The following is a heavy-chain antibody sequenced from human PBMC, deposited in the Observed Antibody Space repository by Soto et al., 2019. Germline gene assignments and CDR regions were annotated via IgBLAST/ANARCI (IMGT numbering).Heavy chain of an antibody. CDR1: GFTFSSYA. Sequence: PGGSLRLSCAASGFTFSSYAMSWVRQAPGKGLEWVSAISGSGGSTYYADSVKGRFTISRDNSKNTLYLQMNSLRAEDTAVYYCAKDWEEQQFDYYYGMDVWGQGTTVTVSS. CDR3: AKDWEEQQFDYYYGMDV. V-gene: IGHV3-23*01. J-gene: IGHJ6*02. D-gene: IGHD6-13*01. CDR2: ISGSGGST.